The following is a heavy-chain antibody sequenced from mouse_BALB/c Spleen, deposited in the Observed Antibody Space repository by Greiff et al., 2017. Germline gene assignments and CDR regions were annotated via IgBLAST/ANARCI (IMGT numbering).Heavy chain of an antibody. Sequence: VHVKQSGAELVKPGASVKLSCTASGFNIKDTYMHWVKQRPEQGLEWIGRIDPANGNTKYDPKFQGKATITADTSSNTAYLQLSSLTSEDTAVYYCATYYGSSYWYFDVWGAGTTVTVSS. V-gene: IGHV14-3*02. J-gene: IGHJ1*01. CDR1: GFNIKDTY. CDR2: IDPANGNT. CDR3: ATYYGSSYWYFDV. D-gene: IGHD1-1*01.